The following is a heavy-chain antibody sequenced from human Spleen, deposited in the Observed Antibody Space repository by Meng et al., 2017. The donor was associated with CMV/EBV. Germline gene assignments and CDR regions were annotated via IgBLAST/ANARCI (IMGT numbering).Heavy chain of an antibody. D-gene: IGHD3-22*01. CDR1: GYTFTSYG. CDR3: ARGLDSSGYYHPFDY. V-gene: IGHV1-69*13. Sequence: QVQLVQSGAEVKKPGASVKVSCKASGYTFTSYGISWVRQAPGQGLEWMGGIIPIFGTANYAQKFQGRVTITADESTSTAYMELSSLRSEDTAVYYCARGLDSSGYYHPFDYWGQGTLVTVSS. CDR2: IIPIFGTA. J-gene: IGHJ4*02.